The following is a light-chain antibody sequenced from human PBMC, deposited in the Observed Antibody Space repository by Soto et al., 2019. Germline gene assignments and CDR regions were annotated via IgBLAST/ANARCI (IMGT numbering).Light chain of an antibody. J-gene: IGKJ4*01. CDR1: QSVGSA. CDR3: QQYKNWPPLT. Sequence: EIVMTQSPATLSVSPGETATLSCRASQSVGSAVAWYQHKPGQAPRLLIVGASIRATGVPVRFSGGGSGTEFTLTISSLQSEDFAVYYFQQYKNWPPLTFGGGTTVEIK. V-gene: IGKV3-15*01. CDR2: GAS.